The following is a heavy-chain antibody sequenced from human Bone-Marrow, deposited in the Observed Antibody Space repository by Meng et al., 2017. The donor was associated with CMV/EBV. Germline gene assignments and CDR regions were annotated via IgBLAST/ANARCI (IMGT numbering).Heavy chain of an antibody. J-gene: IGHJ5*02. Sequence: GSLRLSCTVSGGSISSYYWSWIRQPPGKGLEWIGYIYYSGSTNYNPSLKSRVTISVDTSKNQFSLKLTSVTAADTAVYYCARDLGYCSSTSCHTDNWFDPWGQGTLVTVSS. D-gene: IGHD2-2*02. CDR2: IYYSGST. CDR1: GGSISSYY. CDR3: ARDLGYCSSTSCHTDNWFDP. V-gene: IGHV4-59*01.